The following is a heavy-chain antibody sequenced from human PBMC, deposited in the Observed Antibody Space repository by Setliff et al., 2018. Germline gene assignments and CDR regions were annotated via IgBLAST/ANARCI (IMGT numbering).Heavy chain of an antibody. CDR3: ARRSSFWSGYFDY. CDR2: INHNGGT. J-gene: IGHJ4*02. V-gene: IGHV4-34*01. CDR1: GGSFSGYY. Sequence: SETLSLTCAVYGGSFSGYYWSWIRQPPGRGLEWIGEINHNGGTNYNPSLKSRVTISIHTSKNQFSLNLSSVTAADTAVYYCARRSSFWSGYFDYWGQGTLVTVPQ. D-gene: IGHD3-3*01.